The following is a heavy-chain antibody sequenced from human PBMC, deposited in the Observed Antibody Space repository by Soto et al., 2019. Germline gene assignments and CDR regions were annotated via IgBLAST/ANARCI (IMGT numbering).Heavy chain of an antibody. V-gene: IGHV4-61*08. CDR3: AKDSGYTYGYFRWFDP. CDR2: IYYSGST. J-gene: IGHJ5*02. CDR1: GGSIISGDYY. D-gene: IGHD5-18*01. Sequence: SETLSLTCTVSGGSIISGDYYWSWIRQTPGKGLEWIGYIYYSGSTNYNPSLKSRVTISVDTSKNQFSLKLSSVTAADTAVYYCAKDSGYTYGYFRWFDPWGQGTLVTVSS.